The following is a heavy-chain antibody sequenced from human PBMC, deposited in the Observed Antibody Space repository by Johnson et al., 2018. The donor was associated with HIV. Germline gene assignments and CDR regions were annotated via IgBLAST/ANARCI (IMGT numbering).Heavy chain of an antibody. Sequence: VQLVESGGGLVQPGGSLRLSCAASGFTFSSYAMSWVRQAPGKGLEWVSTISGSGGSPYYADSVKGRFTISRDNSKNTLYLQMNSLRTEDTAVYYCTTSVTIFGVVILDAFDVWGQGTMVTVSS. J-gene: IGHJ3*01. D-gene: IGHD3-3*01. CDR2: ISGSGGSP. CDR3: TTSVTIFGVVILDAFDV. CDR1: GFTFSSYA. V-gene: IGHV3-23*04.